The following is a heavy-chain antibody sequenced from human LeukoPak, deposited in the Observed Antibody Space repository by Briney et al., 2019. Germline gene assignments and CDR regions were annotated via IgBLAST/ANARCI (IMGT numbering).Heavy chain of an antibody. D-gene: IGHD4-23*01. J-gene: IGHJ4*02. CDR1: GGTFSIYA. V-gene: IGHV1-69*01. CDR3: ARGTTMTTVVTPYFDY. CDR2: IIPIFGTA. Sequence: GSSVKVSCKASGGTFSIYAISWVRQAPGQGLEWMGGIIPIFGTANYAQKFQGRVTITADESTSTAYMELSSLRSEDTAVYYCARGTTMTTVVTPYFDYWGQGTLVTVSS.